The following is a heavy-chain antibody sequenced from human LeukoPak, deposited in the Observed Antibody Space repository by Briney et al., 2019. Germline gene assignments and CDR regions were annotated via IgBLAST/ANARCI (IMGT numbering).Heavy chain of an antibody. D-gene: IGHD3-16*01. CDR3: ASSAAFEYQPTLDY. CDR1: GLTFSSNA. V-gene: IGHV3-23*01. CDR2: IGRGGGSS. Sequence: GGSLRLSCVASGLTFSSNAMNWVRQAPGKGLEWVSSIGRGGGSSHFADSVKGRFTISSDNFKNTLYLQMNSLRAEDTAVYYCASSAAFEYQPTLDYWGQGTLVTVSS. J-gene: IGHJ4*02.